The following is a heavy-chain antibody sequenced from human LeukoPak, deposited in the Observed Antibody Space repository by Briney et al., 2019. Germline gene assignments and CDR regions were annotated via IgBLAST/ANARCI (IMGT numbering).Heavy chain of an antibody. CDR2: ISGSAGST. V-gene: IGHV3-23*01. J-gene: IGHJ4*02. CDR1: GFTFSSYA. Sequence: GGSLRLSCAASGFTFSSYAMNWVRQAPGKGLEWVSGISGSAGSTYYADSVKGRFTISRDNAKNSLYLQMNSLRAEDTAVYYCARVHDYGDYYFDYWGQGTLVTVSS. CDR3: ARVHDYGDYYFDY. D-gene: IGHD4-17*01.